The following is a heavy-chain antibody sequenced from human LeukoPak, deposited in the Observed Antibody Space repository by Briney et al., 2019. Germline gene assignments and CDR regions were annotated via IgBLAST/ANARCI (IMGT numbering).Heavy chain of an antibody. J-gene: IGHJ4*02. CDR2: ITSNGKSV. CDR3: ARAGVDTSGYYYQGFDY. CDR1: GFTVSSNY. V-gene: IGHV3-11*04. Sequence: GGSLRLSCAASGFTVSSNYMSWNRQAPGKGLEWVSYITSNGKSVYYAASVKGRFTISRDNAKNSLYLQVNSLTAEDTAVYYCARAGVDTSGYYYQGFDYWGQGTLVTVSS. D-gene: IGHD3-3*01.